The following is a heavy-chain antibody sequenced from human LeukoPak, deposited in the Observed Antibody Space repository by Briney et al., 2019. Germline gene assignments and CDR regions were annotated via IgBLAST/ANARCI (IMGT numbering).Heavy chain of an antibody. D-gene: IGHD6-13*01. Sequence: GGSLRLSCAASGFTFSGYWLSWVRQAPGKGLEWVAHIKQDGIATYYVDSVKGRFTISRDNSKNTLYLQMNSLRAEDTAVYYCAREWRAYSSSWYGRLSYWGQGTLVTVSS. J-gene: IGHJ4*02. CDR2: IKQDGIAT. CDR1: GFTFSGYW. CDR3: AREWRAYSSSWYGRLSY. V-gene: IGHV3-7*01.